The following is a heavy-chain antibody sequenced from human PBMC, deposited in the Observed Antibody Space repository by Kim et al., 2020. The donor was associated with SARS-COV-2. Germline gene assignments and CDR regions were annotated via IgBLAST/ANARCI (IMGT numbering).Heavy chain of an antibody. J-gene: IGHJ4*02. Sequence: ASVKVSCKASGYTFSSYYMHWVRQAPGQGLEWMGVLNPSAGSTSYAQKFQGRVTMTRDTSTSTVYLDLSSLRSEDTAVYFCARDLIAVAGAFDYWGQGTLVFVSS. D-gene: IGHD6-19*01. CDR3: ARDLIAVAGAFDY. CDR2: LNPSAGST. CDR1: GYTFSSYY. V-gene: IGHV1-46*01.